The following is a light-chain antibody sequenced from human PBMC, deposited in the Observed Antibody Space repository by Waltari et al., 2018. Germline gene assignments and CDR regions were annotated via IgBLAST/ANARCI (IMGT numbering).Light chain of an antibody. J-gene: IGKJ1*01. CDR3: MQGTRWPRT. Sequence: DVVVAQSPLSLPVTLGQPASISCNFSRSLVYSDGNTYLSWFQQRPGQSPRRLIYKVSIRDPGVPDRFSGSGSATDFTLKIIRVEADDVATYYCMQGTRWPRTFGQGTKVEI. CDR2: KVS. V-gene: IGKV2-30*01. CDR1: RSLVYSDGNTY.